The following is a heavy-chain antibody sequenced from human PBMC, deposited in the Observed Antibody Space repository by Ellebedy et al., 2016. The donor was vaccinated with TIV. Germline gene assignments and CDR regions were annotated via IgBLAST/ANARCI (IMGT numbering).Heavy chain of an antibody. CDR1: GFTFSSYS. CDR3: ARDLVYCGGDCPAGTIDY. CDR2: ISSSSSTI. Sequence: PGGSLRLSCAASGFTFSSYSMNWVRQAPGKGLEWVSYISSSSSTIYYADSVKGRFTISRDNAKNSLYLQMNSLRAEDTAVYYCARDLVYCGGDCPAGTIDYWGQGTLVTVSS. V-gene: IGHV3-48*01. J-gene: IGHJ4*02. D-gene: IGHD2-21*02.